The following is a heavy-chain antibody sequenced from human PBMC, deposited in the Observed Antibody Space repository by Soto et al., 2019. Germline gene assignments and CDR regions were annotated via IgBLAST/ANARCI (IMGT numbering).Heavy chain of an antibody. Sequence: GSLRLSCAASGFTFSSYAMTWVRQAPGKGLKWVSGISGSGGTTYYADSVKGRFTISRDNSKNTLYLQMNSLRADDTAVYYCAKVGGTAFDSAGHYTWFDPWGRGTLVTVSS. CDR1: GFTFSSYA. CDR3: AKVGGTAFDSAGHYTWFDP. D-gene: IGHD3-22*01. CDR2: ISGSGGTT. J-gene: IGHJ5*02. V-gene: IGHV3-23*01.